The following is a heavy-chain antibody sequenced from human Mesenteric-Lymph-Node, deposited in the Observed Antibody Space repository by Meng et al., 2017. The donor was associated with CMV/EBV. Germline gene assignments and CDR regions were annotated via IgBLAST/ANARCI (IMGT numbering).Heavy chain of an antibody. CDR1: GFTFHDYG. D-gene: IGHD5-24*01. Sequence: GESLKISCAASGFTFHDYGMTWVRQAPQEGLEWLSSISWNATSTGYGDSVKGRFAISRDNAKNSLYLQMNNLRAEDTAVYYCAGDIVRRLVRDHFYGMDVWGQGTTVTVSS. J-gene: IGHJ6*02. CDR3: AGDIVRRLVRDHFYGMDV. CDR2: ISWNATST. V-gene: IGHV3-20*04.